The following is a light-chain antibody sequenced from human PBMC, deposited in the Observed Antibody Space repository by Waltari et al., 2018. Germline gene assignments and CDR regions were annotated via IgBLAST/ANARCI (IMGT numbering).Light chain of an antibody. J-gene: IGKJ1*01. CDR1: QIVISDS. Sequence: ENVLTPSPGTLSLSPGEGAALSCRASQIVISDSLAWYQHKPGQAPRLLIYGASNRATGIPDRFRGSGSGKDFTLTISSLEPEDFAIYYCQQYSGSPRTFGQGTKVEIK. CDR3: QQYSGSPRT. V-gene: IGKV3-20*01. CDR2: GAS.